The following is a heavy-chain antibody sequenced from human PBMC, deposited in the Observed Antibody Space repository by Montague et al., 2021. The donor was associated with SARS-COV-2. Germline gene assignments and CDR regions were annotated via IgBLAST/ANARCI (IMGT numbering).Heavy chain of an antibody. V-gene: IGHV4-4*07. D-gene: IGHD2-2*01. CDR1: GGSINSYD. J-gene: IGHJ6*02. CDR2: IYTSGRT. Sequence: SETLSLTCGVSGGSINSYDWNWIRQPSGKGLEWIGRIYTSGRTNHSPSLKIRVTISIYTARNHLSLKLTSVTATTTDVYDCSRDSSTSGCAYWYHGFDVWGQGTTVIVSS. CDR3: SRDSSTSGCAYWYHGFDV.